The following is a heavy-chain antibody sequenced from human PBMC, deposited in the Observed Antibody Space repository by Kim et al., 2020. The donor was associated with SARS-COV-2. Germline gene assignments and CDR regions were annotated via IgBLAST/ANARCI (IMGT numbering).Heavy chain of an antibody. J-gene: IGHJ4*02. V-gene: IGHV4-59*01. Sequence: NPSLRSRFTRSVDTSKNQFSLKLSSVTAADTAVYYCARVVSSGYYGYFDYWGQGTLVTVSS. D-gene: IGHD3-22*01. CDR3: ARVVSSGYYGYFDY.